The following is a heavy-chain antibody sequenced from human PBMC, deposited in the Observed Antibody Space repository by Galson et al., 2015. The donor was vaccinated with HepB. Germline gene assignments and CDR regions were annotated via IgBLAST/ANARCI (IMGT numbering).Heavy chain of an antibody. J-gene: IGHJ4*02. V-gene: IGHV4-61*01. Sequence: LSLTCTVSGGSVSSGSYYWSWIRQPPGKGLEWIGYIYYSGSTNYNPSLKSRVTISVDTSKNQFSLKLSSVTAADTAVYYCARDVGRLPAGGGTYFDYWGQGTLVTVSS. D-gene: IGHD1-26*01. CDR2: IYYSGST. CDR3: ARDVGRLPAGGGTYFDY. CDR1: GGSVSSGSYY.